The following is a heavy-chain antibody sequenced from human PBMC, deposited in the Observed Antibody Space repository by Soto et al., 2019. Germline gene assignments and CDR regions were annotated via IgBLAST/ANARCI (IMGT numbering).Heavy chain of an antibody. Sequence: PSETLSLTCTVSGASISSYYWTSIRQHPEKGLEWIGNIHHSGSTFYNPSLKSRVSISVDTSNNQFSLKLSSVTDEDTAVYFCVRGVLSWGQGTLVTVSS. D-gene: IGHD3-10*01. J-gene: IGHJ1*01. CDR2: IHHSGST. CDR3: VRGVLS. CDR1: GASISSYY. V-gene: IGHV4-59*06.